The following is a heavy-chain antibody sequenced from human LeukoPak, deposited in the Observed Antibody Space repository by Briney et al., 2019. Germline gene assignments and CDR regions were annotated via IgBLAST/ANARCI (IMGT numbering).Heavy chain of an antibody. D-gene: IGHD2/OR15-2a*01. Sequence: ASVKVSCKASGYTFTSYDINWVRQATGQGLEWMGWMNPDSGNTGYAQKFQGRVTMTRDTSISTAYMELSSLRSEDTAVYYCARSGFSNTFPLDYWGQGTLVTVSS. V-gene: IGHV1-8*01. J-gene: IGHJ4*02. CDR2: MNPDSGNT. CDR1: GYTFTSYD. CDR3: ARSGFSNTFPLDY.